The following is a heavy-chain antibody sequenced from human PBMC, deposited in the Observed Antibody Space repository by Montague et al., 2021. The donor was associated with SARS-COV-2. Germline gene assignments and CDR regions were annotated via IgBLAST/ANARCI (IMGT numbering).Heavy chain of an antibody. J-gene: IGHJ3*02. CDR2: IYHSGST. CDR3: AKVAGSHDTFDI. V-gene: IGHV4-38-2*02. CDR1: GYSISTGYY. D-gene: IGHD6-19*01. Sequence: SETLSLTCTVSGYSISTGYYWGWIRQPPGKGLEWIGTIYHSGSTYFNPSLNRRVTISVDTSKNQFSLNLSSVTAADTAVYYCAKVAGSHDTFDIWGRGTMVTVSS.